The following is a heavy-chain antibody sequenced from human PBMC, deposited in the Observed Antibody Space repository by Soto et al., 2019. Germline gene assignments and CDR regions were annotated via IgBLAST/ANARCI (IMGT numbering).Heavy chain of an antibody. CDR3: AREGCTNGVCYDAAFDI. CDR1: GYTFTTYA. D-gene: IGHD2-8*01. CDR2: INAGNGNR. J-gene: IGHJ3*02. V-gene: IGHV1-3*01. Sequence: QVQLVQSGAEVKKPGASVKVSCKASGYTFTTYAMHWVRQAPGQRLEWMAWINAGNGNRKYSQKFQGRVTITRDTSASTTHMELSSLRSEDTAVYYCAREGCTNGVCYDAAFDIWGQGTMVTVSS.